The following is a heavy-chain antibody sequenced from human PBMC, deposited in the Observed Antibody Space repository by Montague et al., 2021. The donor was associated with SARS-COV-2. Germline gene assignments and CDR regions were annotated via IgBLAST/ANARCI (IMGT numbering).Heavy chain of an antibody. D-gene: IGHD3-3*01. Sequence: SETLSLTCTVSGGSISNYYWSWIRQPPGRGLQWIGYISYSGSTNYNPSLKSRVTISVDTSKNHFTLRLSSVTAADTAVYYCATLPSSITIFGVVQGYYFDDWGQGTLVTVSS. CDR3: ATLPSSITIFGVVQGYYFDD. CDR1: GGSISNYY. V-gene: IGHV4-59*01. J-gene: IGHJ4*02. CDR2: ISYSGST.